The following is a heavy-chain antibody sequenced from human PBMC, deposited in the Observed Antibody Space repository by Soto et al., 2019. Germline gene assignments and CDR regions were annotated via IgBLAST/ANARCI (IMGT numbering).Heavy chain of an antibody. CDR2: IWYDGSNK. CDR3: ARDGRQQEYYFDY. Sequence: GGALLVSCAATGFTFSRYGMHWVRQAPGKGLEWVAVIWYDGSNKYYADSVKGRFTISRDNSKNTLYLQMNSLRAEDTAVYYCARDGRQQEYYFDYWGQGP. D-gene: IGHD6-13*01. CDR1: GFTFSRYG. V-gene: IGHV3-33*01. J-gene: IGHJ4*02.